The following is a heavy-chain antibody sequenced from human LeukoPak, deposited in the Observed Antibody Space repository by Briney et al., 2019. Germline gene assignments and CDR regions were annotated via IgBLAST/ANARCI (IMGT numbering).Heavy chain of an antibody. CDR3: ARHGGSYFYY. CDR2: IYYSGTT. CDR1: GGSISSYY. J-gene: IGHJ4*02. Sequence: SETLSLTCTVSGGSISSYYWSWIRQAPGKGLEWIGYIYYSGTTKYNPSLMSRVTISVDTSKNQFSLRLSSVAAADTAVYYCARHGGSYFYYWGQGTLATVSS. V-gene: IGHV4-59*08. D-gene: IGHD1-26*01.